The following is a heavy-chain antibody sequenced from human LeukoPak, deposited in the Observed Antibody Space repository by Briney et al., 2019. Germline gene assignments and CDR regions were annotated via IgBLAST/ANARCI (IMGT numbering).Heavy chain of an antibody. J-gene: IGHJ4*02. Sequence: GGSLRLSCAASGFTFSGYGMHWVRQAPGQGLEWVAVIGDNGNAKKYAEFVRGRFTISRKNSEKTMYLQMDSLRSDDTAVYYCAKEEGWGVNVFDYWGQGTLVAVSS. D-gene: IGHD3-10*01. V-gene: IGHV3-30*18. CDR1: GFTFSGYG. CDR3: AKEEGWGVNVFDY. CDR2: IGDNGNAK.